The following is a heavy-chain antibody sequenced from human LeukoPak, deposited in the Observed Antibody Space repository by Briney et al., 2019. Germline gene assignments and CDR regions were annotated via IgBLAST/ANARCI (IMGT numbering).Heavy chain of an antibody. CDR3: ARDQGLTIPAGDSFDI. CDR1: GFTLSNAW. J-gene: IGHJ3*02. Sequence: PGGSLRLSCAASGFTLSNAWMSWVRHAPGKGLEWVSSISSRSSYISYADSVKGRFTISRDNAKNSLYLEMNSLRAEDTAVYYCARDQGLTIPAGDSFDIWGQGTFVTVSS. V-gene: IGHV3-21*01. CDR2: ISSRSSYI. D-gene: IGHD5-24*01.